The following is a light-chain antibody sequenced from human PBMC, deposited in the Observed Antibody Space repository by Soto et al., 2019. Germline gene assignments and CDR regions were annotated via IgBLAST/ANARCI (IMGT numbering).Light chain of an antibody. Sequence: EIVLTQSPGTLSLSPAERATLSCRASQSVSSSYLAWYQQKPGQPPGLLIYGASIRATGIPDRFSGSGSGTDFTLTISRLEPEDFAVYYCHQYDSSPLTFGGGTKVEIK. J-gene: IGKJ4*01. CDR3: HQYDSSPLT. CDR2: GAS. CDR1: QSVSSSY. V-gene: IGKV3-20*01.